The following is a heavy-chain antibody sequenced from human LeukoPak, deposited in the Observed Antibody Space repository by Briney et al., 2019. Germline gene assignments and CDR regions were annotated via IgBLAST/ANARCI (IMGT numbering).Heavy chain of an antibody. V-gene: IGHV3-7*05. CDR3: ASANYGDYPFSVDY. CDR1: GFTFSSYW. J-gene: IGHJ4*02. Sequence: GGSLRLSCAASGFTFSSYWMSWVRQAPGKGLEWVANIKQDGSEKYYVDSVKGRFTISRDNAKNSLYLQMNSLRAEDTAAYYCASANYGDYPFSVDYWGQGTLVTVSS. D-gene: IGHD4-17*01. CDR2: IKQDGSEK.